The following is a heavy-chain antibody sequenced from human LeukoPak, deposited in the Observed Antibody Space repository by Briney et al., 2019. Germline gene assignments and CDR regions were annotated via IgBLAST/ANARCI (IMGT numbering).Heavy chain of an antibody. CDR1: GGSISSSYYY. CDR3: ARYCSSTSCYGIIDY. CDR2: IYSSGST. D-gene: IGHD2-2*01. Sequence: RASETLSLTCTVSGGSISSSYYYWGWIRQPPGKGLEWIGSIYSSGSTNYNPSLKSRVTISVDMSKNQFSLKLSSVTAADTAVYYCARYCSSTSCYGIIDYWGQGTLVTVSS. J-gene: IGHJ4*02. V-gene: IGHV4-39*07.